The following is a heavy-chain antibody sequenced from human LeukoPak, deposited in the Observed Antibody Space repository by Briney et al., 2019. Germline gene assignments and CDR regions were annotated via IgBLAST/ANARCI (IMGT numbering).Heavy chain of an antibody. CDR2: FAGSDTTK. Sequence: GGSLRLSCAASGFDFGAYEMNWVRQAPGKGLEWVAYFAGSDTTKYYADSVRGRFTISRDNAKNSLYLQMNSLRVEDTALYYCTTLGYHLDSWGQGALVTVSS. CDR3: TTLGYHLDS. V-gene: IGHV3-48*03. D-gene: IGHD3-22*01. CDR1: GFDFGAYE. J-gene: IGHJ4*02.